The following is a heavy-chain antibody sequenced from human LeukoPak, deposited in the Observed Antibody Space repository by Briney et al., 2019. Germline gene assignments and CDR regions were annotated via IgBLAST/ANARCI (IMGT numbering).Heavy chain of an antibody. Sequence: GESLKISCAASGFTFSSYSMNWVRQAPGKGLEWVSSISSSSSYIYYADSVKGRFTISRDNAKNSLYLQMNSLRAEDTAVYYCARDQKFQALDYWGQGTLVTVSS. V-gene: IGHV3-21*01. CDR2: ISSSSSYI. J-gene: IGHJ4*02. CDR3: ARDQKFQALDY. CDR1: GFTFSSYS.